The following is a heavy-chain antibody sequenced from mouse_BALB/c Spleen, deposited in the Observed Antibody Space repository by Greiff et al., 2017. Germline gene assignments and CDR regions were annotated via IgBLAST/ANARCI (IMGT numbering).Heavy chain of an antibody. CDR2: INPSNGGT. CDR3: TRRDYRYDGRVDY. J-gene: IGHJ2*01. V-gene: IGHV1S81*02. Sequence: VQLQQPGSELVRPGASVKLSCKASGYTFTSYYMYWVKQRPGQGLEWIGEINPSNGGTNFNEKFKSKATLTVDKSSSTAYMQLSSLTSEDSAVYYCTRRDYRYDGRVDYWGQGTTLTVSS. CDR1: GYTFTSYY. D-gene: IGHD2-14*01.